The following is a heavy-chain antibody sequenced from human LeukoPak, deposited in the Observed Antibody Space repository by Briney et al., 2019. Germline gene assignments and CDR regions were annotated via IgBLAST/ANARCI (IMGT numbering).Heavy chain of an antibody. CDR3: ARAAYYYDGSGYYLGD. J-gene: IGHJ4*02. D-gene: IGHD3-22*01. CDR2: INPNSGGT. CDR1: GYTFTDYY. Sequence: ASVKVSCRASGYTFTDYYMHWVRQAPGQGLEWMGRINPNSGGTNYAQKFQARVTMTRDTSISTAYMELSRLRSDDTALYYCARAAYYYDGSGYYLGDWGQGTLVTVSS. V-gene: IGHV1-2*06.